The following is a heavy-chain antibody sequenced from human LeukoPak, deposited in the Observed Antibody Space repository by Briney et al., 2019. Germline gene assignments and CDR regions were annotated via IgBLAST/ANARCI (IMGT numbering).Heavy chain of an antibody. D-gene: IGHD3-10*01. J-gene: IGHJ6*02. CDR3: AKDHGSKVRGVINRRNYGMNV. Sequence: PGGSLRLSCAASGFTFSSYAMSWVRQAPGKGLEWVSAISGSGGSTYYADSVKGRFTISRDNSKNTLYLQMNSLRAEDTAVYYCAKDHGSKVRGVINRRNYGMNVWGQGTTVTVSS. CDR1: GFTFSSYA. V-gene: IGHV3-23*01. CDR2: ISGSGGST.